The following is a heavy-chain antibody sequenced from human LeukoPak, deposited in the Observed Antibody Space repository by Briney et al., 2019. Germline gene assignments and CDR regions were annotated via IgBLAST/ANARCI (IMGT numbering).Heavy chain of an antibody. V-gene: IGHV5-51*01. J-gene: IGHJ6*03. D-gene: IGHD6-19*01. CDR3: ALEAVARFGYMDV. CDR1: GYSFITYW. CDR2: IFPPDSET. Sequence: GESLKISCKTSGYSFITYWIGWVRQMPGKGLVWMGVIFPPDSETRYNPSFQGQVTISANKSIKTVYLELNSLKASDTAIYYCALEAVARFGYMDVWGNGTKVSVFS.